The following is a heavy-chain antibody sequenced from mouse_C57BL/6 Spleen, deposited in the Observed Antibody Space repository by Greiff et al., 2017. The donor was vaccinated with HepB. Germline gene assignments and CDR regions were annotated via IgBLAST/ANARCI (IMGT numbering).Heavy chain of an antibody. CDR3: TGGSYYFDY. CDR2: IRLKSDNYAT. CDR1: GFTFSNYW. V-gene: IGHV6-3*01. Sequence: EVQLVESGGGLVQPGGSMKLSCVASGFTFSNYWMNWVRQSPEKGLEWVAQIRLKSDNYATHYAESVKGRFTISRDDSKSSVDLQMNNLRAEDTGIYYCTGGSYYFDYWGQGTTLTVAS. J-gene: IGHJ2*01. D-gene: IGHD1-1*01.